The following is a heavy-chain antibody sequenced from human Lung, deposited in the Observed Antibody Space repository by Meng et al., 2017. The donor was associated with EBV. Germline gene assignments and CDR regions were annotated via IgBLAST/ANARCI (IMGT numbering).Heavy chain of an antibody. CDR3: ARPFPSIHSPRLDPFGD. D-gene: IGHD6-19*01. CDR1: GGSISSVYY. J-gene: IGHJ4*02. V-gene: IGHV4-39*01. Sequence: QLHVKETAPGQCKPSKTPSRTCIVSGGSISSVYYGGWTRKPPGRGLEWIGRVHYSGTTYYSPSLKSRITVSVDTFKNQFSLRLTSVTAADTAVYYCARPFPSIHSPRLDPFGDWGQGTLVTVSS. CDR2: VHYSGTT.